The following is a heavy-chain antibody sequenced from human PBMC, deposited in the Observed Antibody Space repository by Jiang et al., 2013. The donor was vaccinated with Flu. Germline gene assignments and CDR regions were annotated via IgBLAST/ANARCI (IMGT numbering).Heavy chain of an antibody. CDR3: AREPVRYSGYEVPPGDY. D-gene: IGHD5-12*01. CDR1: FSSYA. Sequence: FSSYAISWVRQAPGQGLEWMGWISAYNGNANYAQKLQGRVTMTTDTSTSTAYMELRSLRSDDTAVYYCAREPVRYSGYEVPPGDYWGQGTLVTVSS. J-gene: IGHJ4*02. V-gene: IGHV1-18*01. CDR2: ISAYNGNA.